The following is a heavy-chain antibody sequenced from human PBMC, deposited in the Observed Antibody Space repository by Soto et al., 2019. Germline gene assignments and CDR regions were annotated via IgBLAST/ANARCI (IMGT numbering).Heavy chain of an antibody. CDR2: IYHSGST. J-gene: IGHJ4*02. D-gene: IGHD3-22*01. CDR1: GGSISSGGSS. Sequence: QLQLQESGAGLVKPSQTLSLTCAVSGGSISSGGSSWTWIRQPPGKGLEWIGYIYHSGSTYYNPSLKSRVSISVDRSKNQFPLKLTSVTAADTAVYDCARGAVVNFDSWGQGTLVTVSS. V-gene: IGHV4-30-2*01. CDR3: ARGAVVNFDS.